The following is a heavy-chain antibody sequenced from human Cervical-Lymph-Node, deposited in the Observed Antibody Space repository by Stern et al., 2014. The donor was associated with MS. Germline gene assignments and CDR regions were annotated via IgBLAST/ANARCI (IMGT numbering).Heavy chain of an antibody. CDR2: SSTRSTNL. CDR3: ARINSKILYGMDV. Sequence: EVQLVQSGGGLVKPGGSLRLSCAASGFTFNNHAMNWVRQAPGKGLEWVSSSSTRSTNLYYADSVRGRFTISRDNAQSSLYLQMNSLTIEDTAVYYCARINSKILYGMDVWGPGTTVTVSS. J-gene: IGHJ6*02. V-gene: IGHV3-21*06. CDR1: GFTFNNHA.